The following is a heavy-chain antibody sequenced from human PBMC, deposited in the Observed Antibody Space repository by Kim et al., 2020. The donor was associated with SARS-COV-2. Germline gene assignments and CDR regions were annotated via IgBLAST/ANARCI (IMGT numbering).Heavy chain of an antibody. J-gene: IGHJ5*02. Sequence: LKSRVTISVDTSKNQFSLKLSSVTAADTAVYYCARGVYSSSWCGKNWFDPWVQGTLVTVSS. D-gene: IGHD6-13*01. V-gene: IGHV4-59*09. CDR3: ARGVYSSSWCGKNWFDP.